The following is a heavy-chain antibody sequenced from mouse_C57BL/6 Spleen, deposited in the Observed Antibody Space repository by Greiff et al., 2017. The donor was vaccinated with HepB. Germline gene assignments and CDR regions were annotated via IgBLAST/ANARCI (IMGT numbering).Heavy chain of an antibody. V-gene: IGHV10-1*01. CDR2: IRSKSNNYAT. J-gene: IGHJ3*01. CDR3: VRQGIYDGYYWFAY. Sequence: EVQRVESGGGLVQPKGSLKLSCAASGFSFNTYAMNWVRQAPGKGLEWVARIRSKSNNYATYYADSVKDRFTISRDDSESMLYPQMNNLKTEDTAMYYCVRQGIYDGYYWFAYWGQGTLVTVSA. CDR1: GFSFNTYA. D-gene: IGHD2-3*01.